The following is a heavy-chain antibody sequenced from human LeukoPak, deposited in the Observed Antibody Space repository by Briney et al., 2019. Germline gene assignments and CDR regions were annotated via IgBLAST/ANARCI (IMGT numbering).Heavy chain of an antibody. CDR3: VRSDHFEVAATRDWYFDL. CDR2: ISPSGGST. J-gene: IGHJ2*01. Sequence: ASVKVSCKAFGYTFTGNYMHWVRQAPGQGPEWMGVISPSGGSTTYAQKFQGRVTLTRDMSTSTDYLELSSLRSEDTAVYYCVRSDHFEVAATRDWYFDLWGCGTLVTVSS. V-gene: IGHV1-46*01. CDR1: GYTFTGNY. D-gene: IGHD2-15*01.